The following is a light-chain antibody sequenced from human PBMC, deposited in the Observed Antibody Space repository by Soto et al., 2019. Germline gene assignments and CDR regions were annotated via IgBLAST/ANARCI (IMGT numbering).Light chain of an antibody. CDR2: DAS. CDR3: QQYNSYSQT. J-gene: IGKJ1*01. Sequence: DIQMTQSPSTLSASVGDRVTITCRASQSISSWLAWYQQKPGKAPKLLNYDASSLESGVPSRFSGSGSGTEFTFTISSLQPDDFATYYCQQYNSYSQTFGQGTKVDIK. CDR1: QSISSW. V-gene: IGKV1-5*01.